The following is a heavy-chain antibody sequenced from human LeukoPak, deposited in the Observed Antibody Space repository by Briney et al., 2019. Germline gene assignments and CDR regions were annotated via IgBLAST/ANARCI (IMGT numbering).Heavy chain of an antibody. CDR1: GGSISSYY. Sequence: SETLSLTRIVSGGSISSYYWSWIRQPAGKGLEWIGRMYFSRTPKYNPALESRVIMPVDTSKNQFSLKLTSVTAADTAVYYCARDAAIGAAGVFDSWGQGTLVIVSS. D-gene: IGHD6-13*01. J-gene: IGHJ4*02. CDR2: MYFSRTP. CDR3: ARDAAIGAAGVFDS. V-gene: IGHV4-4*07.